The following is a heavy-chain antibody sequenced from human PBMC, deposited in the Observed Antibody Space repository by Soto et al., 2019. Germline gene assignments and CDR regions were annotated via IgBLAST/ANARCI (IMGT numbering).Heavy chain of an antibody. CDR1: GFTFSSYW. Sequence: AGGSLRLSCAASGFTFSSYWMSWVRQAPGKGLEWVANIKQDGSEKYYVDSVKGRFTISRDNAKNSLYLQMNSLRAEDTAVYYCARDRPYYDILTGYFLASGMDVWGQGTTVTVSS. CDR2: IKQDGSEK. V-gene: IGHV3-7*03. D-gene: IGHD3-9*01. CDR3: ARDRPYYDILTGYFLASGMDV. J-gene: IGHJ6*02.